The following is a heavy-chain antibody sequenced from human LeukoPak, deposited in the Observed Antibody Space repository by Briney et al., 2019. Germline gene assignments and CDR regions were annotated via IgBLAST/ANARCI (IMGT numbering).Heavy chain of an antibody. CDR3: ARTSGSYMYYFDY. J-gene: IGHJ4*02. D-gene: IGHD1-26*01. Sequence: GVSLRLSCAASGFTFSSYAMHWVRQAPGKGLEWVAVISYDGSNKYYADSVKGRFTISRDNSKNTLYLQMNSLRAEDTAVYYCARTSGSYMYYFDYWGQGTLVTVSS. V-gene: IGHV3-30-3*01. CDR1: GFTFSSYA. CDR2: ISYDGSNK.